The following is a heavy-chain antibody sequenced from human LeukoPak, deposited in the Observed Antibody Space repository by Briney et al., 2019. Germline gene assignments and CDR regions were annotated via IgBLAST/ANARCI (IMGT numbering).Heavy chain of an antibody. Sequence: GASVKVSCKASGGTFSSYAISWVRQAPGQGLEWMGGIFPIFGTANYAQKFQGRVTITADESTSTAYMELSSLRSEDTAVYYCAGTGYYYDSSGYYSPWGQGTLVTVSS. D-gene: IGHD3-22*01. V-gene: IGHV1-69*13. CDR3: AGTGYYYDSSGYYSP. J-gene: IGHJ5*02. CDR2: IFPIFGTA. CDR1: GGTFSSYA.